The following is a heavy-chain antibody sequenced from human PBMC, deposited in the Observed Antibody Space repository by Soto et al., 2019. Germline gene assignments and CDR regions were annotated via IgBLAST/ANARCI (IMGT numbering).Heavy chain of an antibody. J-gene: IGHJ5*01. CDR3: ARDPSEGRVGNWFES. CDR2: ISSSTSYI. Sequence: PVGSLRLSCAASGFAFSRYGMNWIRQAPGKGLEWVSSISSSTSYIYYADSVKGRFSISRDNAKKILYLEMYALRTDDTAVYYCARDPSEGRVGNWFESWGQGTLVTVSS. CDR1: GFAFSRYG. D-gene: IGHD1-26*01. V-gene: IGHV3-21*01.